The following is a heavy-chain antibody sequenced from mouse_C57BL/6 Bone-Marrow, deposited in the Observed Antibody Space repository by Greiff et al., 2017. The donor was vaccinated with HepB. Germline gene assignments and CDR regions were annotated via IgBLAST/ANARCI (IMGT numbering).Heavy chain of an antibody. CDR2: ISYDGSN. V-gene: IGHV3-6*01. J-gene: IGHJ3*01. D-gene: IGHD4-1*01. CDR3: ARDGGNWAFAY. Sequence: EVKLMESGPGLVKPSQSLSLTCSVTGYSITSGYYWNWIRQFPGNKLEWMGYISYDGSNNYNPSLNNRISITRDTSKNQFFLKLNSVTTEDTATYYCARDGGNWAFAYWGQGTLVTVSA. CDR1: GYSITSGYY.